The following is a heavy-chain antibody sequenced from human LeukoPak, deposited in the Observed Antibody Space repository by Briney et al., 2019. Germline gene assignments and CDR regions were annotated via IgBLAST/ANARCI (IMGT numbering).Heavy chain of an antibody. J-gene: IGHJ4*02. V-gene: IGHV4-4*07. CDR3: AREYYYQDY. CDR1: GASIRSNY. D-gene: IGHD3-10*01. Sequence: SETLSLTCTVSGASIRSNYWTWIRQPAGKGLEWIGRMSASGTTNYNPSLNSRVTTSVDTSKNQFSLRLSSVTAADTAVYYCAREYYYQDYWGQGALVTVSS. CDR2: MSASGTT.